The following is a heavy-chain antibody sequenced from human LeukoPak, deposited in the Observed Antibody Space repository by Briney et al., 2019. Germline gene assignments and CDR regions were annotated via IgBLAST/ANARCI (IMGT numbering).Heavy chain of an antibody. Sequence: GASVKVSCKAPGGTFSSYAISWVRQAPGQGLEWMGGIIPIFGTANYAQKFQGRVTITADESTSTAYMELSSLRSEDTAVYYCARGGRVAARRPFEYWGQGTLVTVSS. D-gene: IGHD6-6*01. J-gene: IGHJ4*02. CDR2: IIPIFGTA. CDR3: ARGGRVAARRPFEY. V-gene: IGHV1-69*13. CDR1: GGTFSSYA.